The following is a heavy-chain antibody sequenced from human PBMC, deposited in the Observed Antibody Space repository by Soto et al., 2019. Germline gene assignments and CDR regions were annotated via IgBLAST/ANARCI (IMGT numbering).Heavy chain of an antibody. D-gene: IGHD4-17*01. J-gene: IGHJ5*02. CDR1: GGTFSSYA. V-gene: IGHV1-69*06. CDR3: ARDRYGDYEEQGFDP. CDR2: IIPIFGTA. Sequence: QVQLVQSGAEVKKPGSSVKVSCKASGGTFSSYAISWVRQAPGQGLEWMGGIIPIFGTANYAQKFEGRVTITEDKSTSPAYMELSSLRSEDTAVYYCARDRYGDYEEQGFDPWGQGTLVTVSS.